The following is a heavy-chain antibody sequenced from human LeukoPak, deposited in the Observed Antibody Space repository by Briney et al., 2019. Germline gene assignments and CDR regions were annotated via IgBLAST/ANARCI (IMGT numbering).Heavy chain of an antibody. CDR2: ISSSGSTI. D-gene: IGHD3-22*01. J-gene: IGHJ4*02. CDR1: GFTFSDYY. V-gene: IGHV3-11*01. Sequence: GGSLRPSCAASGFTFSDYYMSWIRQAPGKGLEWVSYISSSGSTIYYADSVKGRFTISRDNAKNSLYLQMNSLRAEDTAVYYCARPRFDSSGYFAGTFDYWGQGTLVTVSS. CDR3: ARPRFDSSGYFAGTFDY.